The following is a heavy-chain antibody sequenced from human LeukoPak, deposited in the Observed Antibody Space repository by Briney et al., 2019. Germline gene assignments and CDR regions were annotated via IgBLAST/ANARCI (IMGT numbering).Heavy chain of an antibody. CDR3: ARDYNRGVQDY. J-gene: IGHJ4*02. D-gene: IGHD3-10*01. CDR1: GFTFSSYA. CDR2: ISYDGSNK. V-gene: IGHV3-30-3*01. Sequence: GGSLRLSCAASGFTFSSYAMDWVRQAPGKGLEGVAVISYDGSNKYYADSVKGRFTISRDNSKNTLYLQMNSLRAEDTAVYYCARDYNRGVQDYWGQGTLVTVSS.